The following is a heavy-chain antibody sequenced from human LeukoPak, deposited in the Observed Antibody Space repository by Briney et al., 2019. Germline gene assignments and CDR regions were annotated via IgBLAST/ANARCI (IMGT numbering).Heavy chain of an antibody. V-gene: IGHV3-23*01. D-gene: IGHD3-3*01. Sequence: GGSLRLSCAASGFPFSNFAMSWVRQSPGKGLEWLSAMSGSGYYTYYVESVKGRFTISRDNSKNTLYLHMNSLRADGTAVYYCAKMEGQRLYDYCMDVWGRGTTVTVSS. J-gene: IGHJ6*03. CDR2: MSGSGYYT. CDR1: GFPFSNFA. CDR3: AKMEGQRLYDYCMDV.